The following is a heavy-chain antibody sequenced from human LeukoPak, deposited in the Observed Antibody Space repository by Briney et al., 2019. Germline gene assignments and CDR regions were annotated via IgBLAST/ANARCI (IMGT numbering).Heavy chain of an antibody. CDR2: INPNSGGT. Sequence: ASVKVSCKASGYTFTGYYMHWVRQAPGQGLEWMGRINPNSGGTNYAQKFQGRVTMTRDTSTSTAYMELSRLRSDDTAVYYCARDGWYYYDSSGYWFDPWGQGTLVTVSS. V-gene: IGHV1-2*06. CDR3: ARDGWYYYDSSGYWFDP. CDR1: GYTFTGYY. J-gene: IGHJ5*02. D-gene: IGHD3-22*01.